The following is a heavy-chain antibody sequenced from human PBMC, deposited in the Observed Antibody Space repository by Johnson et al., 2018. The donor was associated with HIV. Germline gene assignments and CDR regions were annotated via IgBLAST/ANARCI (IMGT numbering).Heavy chain of an antibody. CDR2: ISYDGSNK. Sequence: QVQLVESGGAVVRPGGSLRLSCVGSGFRFEDYGMNWVRQTPGKGLEWVAVISYDGSNKYYADSVKGRFTISRDNSKTTLYLQMNSLRAEDTAVYYCARDGTVGYGDYVGRAFDIWGQGTMGTVSS. CDR1: GFRFEDYG. J-gene: IGHJ3*02. V-gene: IGHV3-30*03. CDR3: ARDGTVGYGDYVGRAFDI. D-gene: IGHD4-17*01.